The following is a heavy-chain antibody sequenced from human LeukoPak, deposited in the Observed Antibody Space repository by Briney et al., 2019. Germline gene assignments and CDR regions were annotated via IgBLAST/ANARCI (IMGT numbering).Heavy chain of an antibody. CDR1: GITLSNYG. D-gene: IGHD3-22*01. CDR3: ARDSSGYQ. V-gene: IGHV3-23*01. J-gene: IGHJ4*02. Sequence: PGGSLRLSCAVSGITLSNYGMSWVRQAPGKGLEWVAGISDSGGSTNYADSVKGRFTISRDNPKNTLYLQMNSLRAEDTAVYYCARDSSGYQWGQGTLVTVSS. CDR2: ISDSGGST.